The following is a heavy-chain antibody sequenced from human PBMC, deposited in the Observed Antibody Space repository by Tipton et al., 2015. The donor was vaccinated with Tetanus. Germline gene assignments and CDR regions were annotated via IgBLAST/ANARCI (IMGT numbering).Heavy chain of an antibody. D-gene: IGHD2-15*01. Sequence: SGFIFSSYGIHWVRQAPGKGLEWVAVSWYDGTDKYYADSVKGRFTISRDNSKNTLYLQMNSLRAEGAAVYYCAREADCSGGSCFSGDFDNWGQGTQVTVSS. CDR3: AREADCSGGSCFSGDFDN. CDR2: SWYDGTDK. J-gene: IGHJ4*02. V-gene: IGHV3-33*01. CDR1: GFIFSSYG.